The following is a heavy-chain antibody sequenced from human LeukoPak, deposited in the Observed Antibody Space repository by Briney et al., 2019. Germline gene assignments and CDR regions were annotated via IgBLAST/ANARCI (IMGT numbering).Heavy chain of an antibody. CDR1: GFSFSDYW. D-gene: IGHD3-22*01. CDR2: ISSSSSTI. Sequence: GGSLRLSCGASGFSFSDYWMTWVRQAPGKGLEWVSYISSSSSTIYYADSVKGRFTISRDNAKNSLYLQMNSLRAEDTAVYYCARDEGDSSGYYPFFDYWGQGTLVTGSS. J-gene: IGHJ4*02. V-gene: IGHV3-48*01. CDR3: ARDEGDSSGYYPFFDY.